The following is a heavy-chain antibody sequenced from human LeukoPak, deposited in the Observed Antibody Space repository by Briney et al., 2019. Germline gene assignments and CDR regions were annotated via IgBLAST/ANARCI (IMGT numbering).Heavy chain of an antibody. CDR1: GFSLSTSGMC. D-gene: IGHD4-23*01. J-gene: IGHJ6*03. CDR3: ARTAGGNSYFYYMDV. Sequence: SGPALVKPTQTLTLTCTFSGFSLSTSGMCVSWIRQPPGKALEWLALIDWDDDKYYSTYLKTRLTISKDTSKNQVVVTMTNVNPEDTATYYCARTAGGNSYFYYMDVWGKGTTVTVSS. CDR2: IDWDDDK. V-gene: IGHV2-70*01.